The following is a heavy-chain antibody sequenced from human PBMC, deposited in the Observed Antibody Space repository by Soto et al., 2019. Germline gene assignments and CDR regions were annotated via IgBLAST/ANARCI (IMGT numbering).Heavy chain of an antibody. D-gene: IGHD3-10*01. V-gene: IGHV4-30-4*01. Sequence: SETLSLTCTVSGGSISSFYYYWSWIRQPPGKGLEWIGYIYYSGSTYYNPSLKSRVTISVDTSKNQFSLKLSSVTAADTAVYYCARGGEYDKDAFDIWGQGTMVTVS. CDR3: ARGGEYDKDAFDI. CDR2: IYYSGST. J-gene: IGHJ3*02. CDR1: GGSISSFYYY.